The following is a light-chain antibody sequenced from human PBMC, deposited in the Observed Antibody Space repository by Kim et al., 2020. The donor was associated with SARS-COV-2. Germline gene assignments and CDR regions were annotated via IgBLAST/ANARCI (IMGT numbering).Light chain of an antibody. CDR2: AAT. CDR1: QTISSW. CDR3: QQGNSFPFT. Sequence: DIQMTQSPSSVSASVGDRVTITCRASQTISSWLAWYQQKPGKAPKLLIFAATTLQTGVPSRFSGSGSGTDFTLTINSLQSEDFATYYCQQGNSFPFTFGPGTKVDIK. V-gene: IGKV1-12*02. J-gene: IGKJ3*01.